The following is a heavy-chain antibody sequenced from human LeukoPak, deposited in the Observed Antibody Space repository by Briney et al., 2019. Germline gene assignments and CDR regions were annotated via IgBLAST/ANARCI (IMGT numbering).Heavy chain of an antibody. Sequence: PGGSLRRSCAASGFIFSSYALHWVRQAPGKGLEWVGVISYDGNNIYYADSVRGRFTISRDNSKNTLYLQIHSLRAEDTAVYYCAKDGAKYSGYDSMRRKSYMDVWGKGTTATISS. CDR1: GFIFSSYA. D-gene: IGHD5-12*01. CDR2: ISYDGNNI. J-gene: IGHJ6*03. CDR3: AKDGAKYSGYDSMRRKSYMDV. V-gene: IGHV3-30*04.